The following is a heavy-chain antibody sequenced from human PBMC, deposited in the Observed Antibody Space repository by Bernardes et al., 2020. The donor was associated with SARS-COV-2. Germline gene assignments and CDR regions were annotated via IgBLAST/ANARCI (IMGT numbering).Heavy chain of an antibody. CDR1: GYTFTSYD. CDR3: ARGQEYSSGWYALMF. J-gene: IGHJ4*02. CDR2: INPNSGNT. D-gene: IGHD6-19*01. V-gene: IGHV1-8*01. Sequence: ASVKVSCKASGYTFTSYDINWVRQATGQGLEWMGWINPNSGNTGYAQKFQGRVTMTRNTSISTAYMELSSLRSEDTAVYYCARGQEYSSGWYALMFWGQGTLVTVSS.